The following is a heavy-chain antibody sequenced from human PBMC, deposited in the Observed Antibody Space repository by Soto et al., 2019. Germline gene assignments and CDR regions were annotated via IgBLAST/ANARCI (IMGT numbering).Heavy chain of an antibody. D-gene: IGHD3-22*01. Sequence: PGGSLRLSCAASGFTFSSYAMSWVRQAPGKGLEWVSAISGSGGSTYYADSVKGRFTISRDNSKNTLYLQMNSLRAEDTAVYYCANFPPPREYYYDSSGYPYYFDYWGQGTLVTVSS. CDR2: ISGSGGST. CDR3: ANFPPPREYYYDSSGYPYYFDY. V-gene: IGHV3-23*01. J-gene: IGHJ4*02. CDR1: GFTFSSYA.